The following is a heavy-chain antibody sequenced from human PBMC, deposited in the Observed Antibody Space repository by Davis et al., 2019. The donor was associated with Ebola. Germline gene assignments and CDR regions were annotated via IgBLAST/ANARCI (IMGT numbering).Heavy chain of an antibody. J-gene: IGHJ4*02. V-gene: IGHV3-7*01. CDR3: ARAAAGHFDY. CDR2: INQDGSGK. D-gene: IGHD6-19*01. Sequence: PGGSLRLSCAASGFTFSSYSMNWVRQAPGKGLEWVANINQDGSGKYYVDSVKGRFTISRDNAKSSLYLQVNSLRAEDTAVYYCARAAAGHFDYWGQGTLVTVSS. CDR1: GFTFSSYS.